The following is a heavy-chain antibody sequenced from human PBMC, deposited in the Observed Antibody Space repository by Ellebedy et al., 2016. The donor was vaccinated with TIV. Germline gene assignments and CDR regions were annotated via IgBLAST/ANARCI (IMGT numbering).Heavy chain of an antibody. CDR3: AREGVGASLDY. D-gene: IGHD1-26*01. CDR2: IWSDGSLK. V-gene: IGHV3-33*01. CDR1: GFTFSNYH. J-gene: IGHJ4*02. Sequence: GESLKISCAASGFTFSNYHMHWVRQAPGKGLEWVALIWSDGSLKYYADSVRGRFTLSRDNSKNTLYLQINSLRADDTAVYYCAREGVGASLDYWGQGTLVTVSS.